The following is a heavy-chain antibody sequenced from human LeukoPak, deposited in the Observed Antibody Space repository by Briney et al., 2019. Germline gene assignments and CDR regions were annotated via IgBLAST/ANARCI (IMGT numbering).Heavy chain of an antibody. CDR3: ASQSYARFDP. D-gene: IGHD3-16*01. CDR2: ISSSSSYI. Sequence: PGGSLRLSCAASGFTFSSYSMNWVRQAPGKGLEWVSSISSSSSYIYYADSVKGRFTISRDNAKSSLYLQMNSLRAEDTAVYYCASQSYARFDPWGQGTLVTVSS. J-gene: IGHJ5*02. V-gene: IGHV3-21*01. CDR1: GFTFSSYS.